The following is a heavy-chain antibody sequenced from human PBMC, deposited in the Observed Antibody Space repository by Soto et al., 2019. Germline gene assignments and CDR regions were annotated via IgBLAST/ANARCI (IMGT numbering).Heavy chain of an antibody. CDR2: INPNTGGT. Sequence: ASVKVSCKASGYSFTSYGISWVRQAPGQGLEWMGWINPNTGGTNYAQKFQGRVTMTRDTSISTAYMELSRLRSDDTALYYCARDTRISAAGTLDYWGPGTLVTVSS. CDR3: ARDTRISAAGTLDY. J-gene: IGHJ4*02. CDR1: GYSFTSYG. V-gene: IGHV1-2*02. D-gene: IGHD6-13*01.